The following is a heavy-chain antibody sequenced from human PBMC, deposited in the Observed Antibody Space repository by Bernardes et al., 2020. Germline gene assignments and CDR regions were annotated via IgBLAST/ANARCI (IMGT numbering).Heavy chain of an antibody. D-gene: IGHD3-10*01. V-gene: IGHV3-53*01. Sequence: GGSLRLSCAASGFTVSSNYMSWVRQAPGKGLEWVSVIYSGGSTYYADSVKGRFTISRDNSKNTLYLQMNSLRAEDTAVYYCARDRTEFRYYYGMDVWGQGTTVTVSS. CDR1: GFTVSSNY. J-gene: IGHJ6*02. CDR2: IYSGGST. CDR3: ARDRTEFRYYYGMDV.